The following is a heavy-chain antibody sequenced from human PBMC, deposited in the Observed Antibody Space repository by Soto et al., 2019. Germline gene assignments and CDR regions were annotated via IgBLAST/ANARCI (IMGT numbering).Heavy chain of an antibody. CDR2: IIPIFGTA. V-gene: IGHV1-69*13. D-gene: IGHD2-8*01. J-gene: IGHJ6*02. CDR1: GGTFSSDA. Sequence: GASVTVSCTASGGTFSSDAISWGRQAPGQGLKWMGGIIPIFGTANYAQKSQGRVTITADESTSTAYMELSSLRSEDTAVYYCARGTLGYCTNGVCPGLYYYGMDVWGQGTTVTVSS. CDR3: ARGTLGYCTNGVCPGLYYYGMDV.